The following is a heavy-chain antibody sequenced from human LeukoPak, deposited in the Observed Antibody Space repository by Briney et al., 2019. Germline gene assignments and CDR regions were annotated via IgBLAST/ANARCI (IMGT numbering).Heavy chain of an antibody. J-gene: IGHJ4*02. Sequence: SETLFLTCTVSDNSISSFYWSWIRQPPGKGLEWIGFVYKTGHTNYNPSLKSRVAISLDGSKSQVSLRLTSVTAADTAVYYCARGVYIAAAQYGYWGQGTLVTVSS. V-gene: IGHV4-59*08. CDR1: DNSISSFY. D-gene: IGHD6-13*01. CDR3: ARGVYIAAAQYGY. CDR2: VYKTGHT.